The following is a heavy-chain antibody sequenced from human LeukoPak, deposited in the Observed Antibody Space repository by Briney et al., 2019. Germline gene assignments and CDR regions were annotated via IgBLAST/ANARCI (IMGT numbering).Heavy chain of an antibody. CDR1: GFTFSSYE. Sequence: GGSLRLSCAASGFTFSSYEMNWVRQAPGKGLDWVSYISTSGSAIYYADSVKGRFTISRDNAKNSLYLQMNSLRAGDTAVYYCARGGVGAFDIWGQGTMVTVSS. D-gene: IGHD1-26*01. CDR2: ISTSGSAI. V-gene: IGHV3-48*03. CDR3: ARGGVGAFDI. J-gene: IGHJ3*02.